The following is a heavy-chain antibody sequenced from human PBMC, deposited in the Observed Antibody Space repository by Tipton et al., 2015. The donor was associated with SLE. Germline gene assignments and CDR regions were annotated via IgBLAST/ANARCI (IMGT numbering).Heavy chain of an antibody. CDR3: AKDFTNYGMDV. D-gene: IGHD5-24*01. J-gene: IGHJ6*02. CDR2: IETDGNNE. V-gene: IGHV3-30*02. Sequence: GSLRLSCTASGFTFSWFAMHWVRQAPGKGLEWVAFIETDGNNEYYADSVKGRFTISRDTSKNTLYLQMSSLRLDDTAVYFCAKDFTNYGMDVWGQGTTVTVSS. CDR1: GFTFSWFA.